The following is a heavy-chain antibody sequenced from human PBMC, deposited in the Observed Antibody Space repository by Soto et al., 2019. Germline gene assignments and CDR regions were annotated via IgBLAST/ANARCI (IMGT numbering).Heavy chain of an antibody. V-gene: IGHV1-2*02. Sequence: ASVKVSCKASGYTFTGYYMHWVRQAPGQGLEWMGWINPNSGGTNYAQKFQGRVTMTRDTSISTAYMELSRLRSDDTAVYYCARDTVWFGEFYTHDYWRQGTLVTVSS. CDR3: ARDTVWFGEFYTHDY. CDR2: INPNSGGT. J-gene: IGHJ4*02. CDR1: GYTFTGYY. D-gene: IGHD3-10*01.